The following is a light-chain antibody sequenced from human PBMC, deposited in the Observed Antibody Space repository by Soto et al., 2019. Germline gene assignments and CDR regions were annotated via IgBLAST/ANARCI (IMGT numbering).Light chain of an antibody. CDR1: SRDVGGYNY. CDR3: SSYTSSSAA. CDR2: DVS. V-gene: IGLV2-14*01. J-gene: IGLJ3*02. Sequence: QSALTQPASVSGSPGQSITISCTGTSRDVGGYNYVSWYHQHPGKAPKLMIYDVSNRPSGVSNRFSGSKSGNTASLTISGLQAEDEADYYCSSYTSSSAAFGGGTKLTVL.